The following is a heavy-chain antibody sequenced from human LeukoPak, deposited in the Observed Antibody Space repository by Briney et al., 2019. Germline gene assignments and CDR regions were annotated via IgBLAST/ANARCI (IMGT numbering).Heavy chain of an antibody. CDR2: INHSGST. Sequence: PETLSLTCAVYGGSFSGYYWSWIRQPPGKGLEWIGEINHSGSTNYNPSLKSRVTISVDTSKNQFSLKLSSVTAADTAVYYCARGHFYDYIWGSYRPDAFDIWGQGTMVTVSS. V-gene: IGHV4-34*01. CDR3: ARGHFYDYIWGSYRPDAFDI. J-gene: IGHJ3*02. CDR1: GGSFSGYY. D-gene: IGHD3-16*02.